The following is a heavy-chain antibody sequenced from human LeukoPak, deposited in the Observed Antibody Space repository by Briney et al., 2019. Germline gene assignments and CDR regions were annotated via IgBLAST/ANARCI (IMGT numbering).Heavy chain of an antibody. Sequence: SETLSLTCTVSGGSISSGGYYWSWIRQHPGKGLEWIGYIYYSGSTYYNPSLKSRVTISVDTSKNQFSLKLSSVTAADKAVYYCAIKMVVTAINFDAFDIWGQGTMVTVSS. J-gene: IGHJ3*02. D-gene: IGHD2-21*02. CDR3: AIKMVVTAINFDAFDI. CDR2: IYYSGST. V-gene: IGHV4-31*03. CDR1: GGSISSGGYY.